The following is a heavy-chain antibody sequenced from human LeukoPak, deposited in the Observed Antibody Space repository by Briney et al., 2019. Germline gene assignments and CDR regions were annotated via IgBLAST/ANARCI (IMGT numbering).Heavy chain of an antibody. V-gene: IGHV1-46*01. D-gene: IGHD3-3*01. CDR2: INPSGGST. CDR1: GYTFTSYY. J-gene: IGHJ6*02. CDR3: ARDSVGGYYDFWSGYSRCMDV. Sequence: GASVKVSCKASGYTFTSYYMHWVRQAPGQGLEWMGIINPSGGSTSYAQKFQGRVTMTRDTSTSAVYMELSSLRSEDTAVYYCARDSVGGYYDFWSGYSRCMDVWGRGTTVTVSS.